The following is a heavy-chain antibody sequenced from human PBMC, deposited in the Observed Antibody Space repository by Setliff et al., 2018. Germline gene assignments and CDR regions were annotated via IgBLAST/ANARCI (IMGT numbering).Heavy chain of an antibody. CDR1: GGSFSGYY. J-gene: IGHJ4*02. CDR3: ARVSIAARPWGDYFDS. D-gene: IGHD6-6*01. CDR2: SNPSGST. Sequence: PSETLSLTCAVYGGSFSGYYWSWLRQPPGEGLEWMGESNPSGSTNYNPSLKSRVTISVDTSKDQFSLKLSSVTAADTAVYYCARVSIAARPWGDYFDSWGQGTLVTVSS. V-gene: IGHV4-34*01.